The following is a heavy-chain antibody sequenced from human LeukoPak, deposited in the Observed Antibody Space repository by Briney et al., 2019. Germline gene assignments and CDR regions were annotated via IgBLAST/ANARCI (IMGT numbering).Heavy chain of an antibody. CDR3: ASGINESPRRYFPV. J-gene: IGHJ2*01. CDR2: INHSGST. Sequence: PSETLSLTCAVYGGSFSDYYWSWIRQPPGKGLEWIGEINHSGSTYHNPSLKSRVTISLDTSKSQFSLNLISVTAADTAVYYCASGINESPRRYFPVWGRGTPVTVSS. V-gene: IGHV4-34*01. CDR1: GGSFSDYY. D-gene: IGHD1-14*01.